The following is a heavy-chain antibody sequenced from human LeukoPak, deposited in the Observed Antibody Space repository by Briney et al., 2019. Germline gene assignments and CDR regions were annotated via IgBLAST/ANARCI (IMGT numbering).Heavy chain of an antibody. Sequence: PGGSLRLSCAASGFTFSNYWMHWVRQAPGKGLVWVSRINSDGSTRKYADSVKGRFTISRDNAKNTLYLQMNSLRAKDTAVYYCARRSTSGSYYDDWGQGILVTVSS. V-gene: IGHV3-74*03. CDR3: ARRSTSGSYYDD. D-gene: IGHD3-10*01. CDR1: GFTFSNYW. CDR2: INSDGSTR. J-gene: IGHJ4*02.